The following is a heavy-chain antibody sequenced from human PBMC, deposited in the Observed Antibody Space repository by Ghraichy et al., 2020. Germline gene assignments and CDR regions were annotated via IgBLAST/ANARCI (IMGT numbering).Heavy chain of an antibody. V-gene: IGHV1-24*01. CDR1: GYTLTELS. CDR3: ATLVYYGSGSYYKNQIDY. J-gene: IGHJ4*02. Sequence: ASVKVSCKVSGYTLTELSMHWVRQAPGKGLEWMGGFDPEDGETIYAQKFQGRVTMTEDTSTDTAYMELSSLRSEDTAVYYCATLVYYGSGSYYKNQIDYWGQGTLVTVSS. D-gene: IGHD3-10*01. CDR2: FDPEDGET.